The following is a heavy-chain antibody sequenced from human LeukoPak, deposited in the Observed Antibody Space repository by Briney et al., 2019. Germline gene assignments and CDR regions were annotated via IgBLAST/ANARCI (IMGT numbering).Heavy chain of an antibody. CDR3: ARSGVAAAGTLYYFDY. CDR1: GGSISSSNW. CDR2: IYHSGST. Sequence: PSETLSLTCAVSGGSISSSNWWSWVRQPPGKGLEWTGEIYHSGSTNYNPSLKSRVTISVDKSKNQFSLKLSSVTAADTAVYYCARSGVAAAGTLYYFDYWGQGTLVTVSS. D-gene: IGHD6-13*01. V-gene: IGHV4-4*02. J-gene: IGHJ4*02.